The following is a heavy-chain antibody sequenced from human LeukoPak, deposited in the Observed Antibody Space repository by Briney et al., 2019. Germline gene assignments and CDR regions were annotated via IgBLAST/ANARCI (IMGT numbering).Heavy chain of an antibody. Sequence: SETLSPTCNVSGGSISSYYWNWLRQAPGKGLEWIGYFYSGSTNYNPSLKSRVIISMDTSKSQLPLKLSSVTAGDTAVYYCARGRYGSGSGGGDYFDYWGQGTLVTVSS. CDR2: FYSGST. CDR3: ARGRYGSGSGGGDYFDY. D-gene: IGHD3-10*01. V-gene: IGHV4-59*01. CDR1: GGSISSYY. J-gene: IGHJ4*02.